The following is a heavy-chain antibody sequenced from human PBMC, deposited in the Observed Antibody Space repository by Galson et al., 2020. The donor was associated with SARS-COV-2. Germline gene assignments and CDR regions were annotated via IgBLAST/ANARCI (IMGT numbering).Heavy chain of an antibody. J-gene: IGHJ6*02. D-gene: IGHD3-10*01. V-gene: IGHV3-30*04. CDR1: GFIFGSHA. CDR3: ARDYYGLRTESCGMDV. CDR2: ISTDGNDK. Sequence: GGSLRLSCVASGFIFGSHAMHWVRQAPGKGLDSVAVISTDGNDKYYADSVKGRFTMSRDNSKNTLYLQMDSLRPEDTAAYYCARDYYGLRTESCGMDVWGQGTTVIVSS.